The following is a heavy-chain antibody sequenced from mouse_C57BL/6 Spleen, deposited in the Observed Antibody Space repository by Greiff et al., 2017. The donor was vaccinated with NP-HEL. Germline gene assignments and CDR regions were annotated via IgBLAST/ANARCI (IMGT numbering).Heavy chain of an antibody. CDR3: AIYYSNYEGFDY. D-gene: IGHD2-5*01. Sequence: QVQLQQPGAELVRPGSSVKLSCKASGYTFTSYWMDWVKQRPGQGLAWIGNIYPSDSETHYNQKFKDKATLTVDKSSSTAYMQLSSLTSEDSAVYYCAIYYSNYEGFDYWGQGTTLTVSS. V-gene: IGHV1-61*01. J-gene: IGHJ2*01. CDR1: GYTFTSYW. CDR2: IYPSDSET.